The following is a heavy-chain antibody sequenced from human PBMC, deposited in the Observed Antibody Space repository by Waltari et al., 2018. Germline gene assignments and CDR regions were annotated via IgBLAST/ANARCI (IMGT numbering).Heavy chain of an antibody. J-gene: IGHJ5*02. D-gene: IGHD3-10*01. CDR3: APIIKRFFHYYGSGSYGFDP. V-gene: IGHV4-34*01. CDR2: INHSGSN. CDR1: GGSFSGYY. Sequence: QVQLQQWGAGLLKPSETLSLTCAVYGGSFSGYYWSWIRQPPGKGREWIGEINHSGSNNYNPSLKSRVTISVDTAKNQFSLKLSSVTAADTAVYYCAPIIKRFFHYYGSGSYGFDPWGQGTLVTVSS.